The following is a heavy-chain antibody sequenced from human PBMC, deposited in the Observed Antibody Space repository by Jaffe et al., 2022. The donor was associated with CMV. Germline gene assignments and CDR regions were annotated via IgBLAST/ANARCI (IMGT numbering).Heavy chain of an antibody. CDR1: GFIFTMYG. CDR2: ISYDGNKK. Sequence: QVQLVESGGGVVQPGTSLRLSCAASGFIFTMYGMHWVRQAPGKGLEWVAVISYDGNKKYYADSVKGRFTISRDDSESTLYLQMNSLRPEDTAVYYCAKELATAKRRGYFDYWGQGTLVTVSS. V-gene: IGHV3-30*18. D-gene: IGHD2-21*02. CDR3: AKELATAKRRGYFDY. J-gene: IGHJ4*02.